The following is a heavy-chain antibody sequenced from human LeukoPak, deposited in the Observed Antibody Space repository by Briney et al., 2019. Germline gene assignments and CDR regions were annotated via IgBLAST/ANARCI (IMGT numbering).Heavy chain of an antibody. D-gene: IGHD3-3*01. CDR3: ARGRVYYDFWSGSPGAYGMDV. CDR2: INHSGST. CDR1: GGSFSGYY. J-gene: IGHJ6*02. Sequence: SETLPLTCAVYGGSFSGYYWSWIRQPPGKGLEWIGEINHSGSTNYNPPLKSRVTISVDTSKNQSSLRLSSVTAADTAVYCCARGRVYYDFWSGSPGAYGMDVWGQGTTVPVSS. V-gene: IGHV4-34*01.